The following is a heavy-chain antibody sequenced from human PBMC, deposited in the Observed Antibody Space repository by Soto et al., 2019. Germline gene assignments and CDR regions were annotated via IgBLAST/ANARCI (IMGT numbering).Heavy chain of an antibody. D-gene: IGHD6-19*01. CDR3: ARGGGLYSSGLPYYYHGMDV. V-gene: IGHV1-3*01. CDR2: INAGNGNT. J-gene: IGHJ6*02. CDR1: GYTLTIYA. Sequence: GASVKVSCKASGYTLTIYAMHWVRQAPGQRLEWMGWINAGNGNTKYSQKFQGRVTITRDTSASTAYMELSSLRSEDTAVYYCARGGGLYSSGLPYYYHGMDVWGQGTTVTVSS.